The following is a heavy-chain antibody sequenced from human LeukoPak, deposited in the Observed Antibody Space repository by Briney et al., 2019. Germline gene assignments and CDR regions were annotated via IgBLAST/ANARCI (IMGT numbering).Heavy chain of an antibody. D-gene: IGHD5-12*01. CDR1: GFTFSDYY. Sequence: GGSLRLSCAASGFTFSDYYMSWIRQAPGKGLEWVSYITSSGSNIYYADSVKGRFTISRDNAKNSLYLQMISLRAEDTAVYYCASGRGYDDAFDIWGQGTMVTVSS. V-gene: IGHV3-11*04. J-gene: IGHJ3*02. CDR3: ASGRGYDDAFDI. CDR2: ITSSGSNI.